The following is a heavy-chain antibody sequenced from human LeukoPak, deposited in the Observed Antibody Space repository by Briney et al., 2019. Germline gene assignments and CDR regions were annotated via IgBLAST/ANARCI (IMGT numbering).Heavy chain of an antibody. V-gene: IGHV4-59*01. J-gene: IGHJ5*02. Sequence: PSETLSLTCTVSGGSISNYYWSWIRQPPGKGLEWIGYIYYSGSTNYNPSLKSRVTISVDTSKNQFSLKLSSVTAADTAVYYCASPRSYYDSSGYYISWGQGTLVTVSS. CDR2: IYYSGST. D-gene: IGHD3-22*01. CDR1: GGSISNYY. CDR3: ASPRSYYDSSGYYIS.